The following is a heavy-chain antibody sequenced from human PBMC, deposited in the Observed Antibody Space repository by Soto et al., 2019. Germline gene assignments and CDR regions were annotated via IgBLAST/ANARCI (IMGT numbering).Heavy chain of an antibody. D-gene: IGHD3-3*01. Sequence: EVQLLESGGGLVQPGGSLRLSCAASGFTFSGYGMAWVRQSPGKGLEWVSLISKSTDSTYYADSVKGRFTISRDNSKNTLYLQMNSLRAEDTAVYYCAKDSATFGRFDYWGQGTLVTVSS. CDR2: ISKSTDST. CDR3: AKDSATFGRFDY. CDR1: GFTFSGYG. J-gene: IGHJ4*02. V-gene: IGHV3-23*01.